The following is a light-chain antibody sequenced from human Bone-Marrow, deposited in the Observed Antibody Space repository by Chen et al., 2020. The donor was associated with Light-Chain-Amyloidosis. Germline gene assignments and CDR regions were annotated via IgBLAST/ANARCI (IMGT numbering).Light chain of an antibody. Sequence: EIVLTQSPGTLSLSPGEGANLSCGASQTISSNYLTWSQQQFGQAPRLLIYGSSSRATGIPVRFTGSGSGTDFTLTINRLEPEDFAMYYCQQYGTSPLTSGGGTKVEIK. CDR3: QQYGTSPLT. V-gene: IGKV3-20*01. J-gene: IGKJ4*01. CDR2: GSS. CDR1: QTISSNY.